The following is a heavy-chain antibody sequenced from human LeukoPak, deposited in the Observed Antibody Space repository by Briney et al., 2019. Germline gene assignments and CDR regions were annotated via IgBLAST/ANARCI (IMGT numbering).Heavy chain of an antibody. V-gene: IGHV4-59*01. CDR2: IYYSGST. D-gene: IGHD6-19*01. CDR1: GGSISSYY. CDR3: ARGVTGGWYGDFQH. J-gene: IGHJ1*01. Sequence: SETLSLTCTAPGGSISSYYWSWIRQPPGKGLQRIGYIYYSGSTNYNPSLKSRVTISVDTSKNQFSLQLSSVTAADTAVYYCARGVTGGWYGDFQHWGQGTLVTVSS.